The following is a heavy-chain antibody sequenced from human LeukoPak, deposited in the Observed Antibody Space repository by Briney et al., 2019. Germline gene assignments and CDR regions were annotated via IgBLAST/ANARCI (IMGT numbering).Heavy chain of an antibody. V-gene: IGHV1-18*01. J-gene: IGHJ5*02. Sequence: ASVKVSCKASGYTFTSYGISWVRQAPGQGLEWMGWISAYNGNTNYAQKLQGRVTMTTDTSTSTAYMELRSLRSDDTAVYYCAKAHSSGWVVGRYNWFDPWGQGTLVTVSS. D-gene: IGHD6-19*01. CDR2: ISAYNGNT. CDR3: AKAHSSGWVVGRYNWFDP. CDR1: GYTFTSYG.